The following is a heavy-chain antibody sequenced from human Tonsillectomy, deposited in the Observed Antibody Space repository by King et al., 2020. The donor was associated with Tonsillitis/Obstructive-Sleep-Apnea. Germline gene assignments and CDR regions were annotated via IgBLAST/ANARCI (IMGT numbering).Heavy chain of an antibody. V-gene: IGHV3-30*18. Sequence: VQLVQSGGGVVQPERSLRLSCAASGFTFSTYGMHWVRQAPGKGLEWVAVISYDESNEYYADSVKGRFTISRDNSKNTVYLQMNTLRTEDTAVYYCAKDLTYFDFWGGFDYWGQGTLVTVSS. CDR1: GFTFSTYG. CDR3: AKDLTYFDFWGGFDY. D-gene: IGHD3-3*01. J-gene: IGHJ4*02. CDR2: ISYDESNE.